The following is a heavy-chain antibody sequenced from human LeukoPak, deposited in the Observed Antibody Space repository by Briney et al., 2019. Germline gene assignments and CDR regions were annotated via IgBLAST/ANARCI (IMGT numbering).Heavy chain of an antibody. D-gene: IGHD6-19*01. CDR2: IDSGGYT. J-gene: IGHJ4*02. Sequence: PGGSLRLSCAASGFTVSSNYMNWVRQAPGKGLEWVSLIDSGGYTYYADSVKGRFTISRDNSKNTLYLQMSSLRVEDTAVYYCARGGSGWYAFDSWGQETLVTVSS. CDR3: ARGGSGWYAFDS. V-gene: IGHV3-66*01. CDR1: GFTVSSNY.